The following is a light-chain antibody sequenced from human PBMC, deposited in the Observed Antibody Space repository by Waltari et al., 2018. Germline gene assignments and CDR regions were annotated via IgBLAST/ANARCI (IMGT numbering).Light chain of an antibody. V-gene: IGKV1-16*02. Sequence: DIQMTQSPSSLSASVGARVTITCRASQGIANHLAWFQQKPGKATKSLIYAASSLQSGVPSKFSGSGSVTDFTLTITNLQPEDFATYYCQQYNSFPVTFGGGTKVEIK. CDR1: QGIANH. J-gene: IGKJ4*01. CDR2: AAS. CDR3: QQYNSFPVT.